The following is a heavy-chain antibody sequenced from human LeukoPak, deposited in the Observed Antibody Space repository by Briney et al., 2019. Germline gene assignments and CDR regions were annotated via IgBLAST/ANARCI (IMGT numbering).Heavy chain of an antibody. Sequence: GRSLRLSCAASGFTFSSYGMHWVRQAPGKGLEWVAVISYDGSNKYYADSVKGRFTISRDNSKNTLYLQMNSLRAEDTAVYYCAKGFSSWYYFDYWGQGTLVTVST. D-gene: IGHD6-13*01. CDR1: GFTFSSYG. V-gene: IGHV3-30*18. CDR3: AKGFSSWYYFDY. CDR2: ISYDGSNK. J-gene: IGHJ4*02.